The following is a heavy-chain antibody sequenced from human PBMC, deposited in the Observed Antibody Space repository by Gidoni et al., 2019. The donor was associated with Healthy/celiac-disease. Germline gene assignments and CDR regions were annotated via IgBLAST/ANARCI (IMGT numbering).Heavy chain of an antibody. V-gene: IGHV3-49*05. CDR3: TRGYDFWSGYYHVPIDY. D-gene: IGHD3-3*01. CDR1: GFTFGDYA. CDR2: IRSKAYGGTT. J-gene: IGHJ4*02. Sequence: EVQLVESGGGLVKPGRSLRLSCTASGFTFGDYAISWFRQAPGKGLEWVGFIRSKAYGGTTEDAASVKGRFTISRDESKSIAYLQMNSLKTEDTAVYYCTRGYDFWSGYYHVPIDYWGQGTLVTVSS.